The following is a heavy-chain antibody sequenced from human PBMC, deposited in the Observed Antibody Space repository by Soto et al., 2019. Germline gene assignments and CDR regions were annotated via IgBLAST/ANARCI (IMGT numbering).Heavy chain of an antibody. D-gene: IGHD4-17*01. CDR2: IYYSGST. V-gene: IGHV4-39*01. Sequence: SETLSLTCTVSGGSISSSSYYWGWIRQPPGKGLEWIGSIYYSGSTYYKQSLKSRVTISVDTSKNQLSLKLSSVTAADTAVYYCARTTVTPYYFDYWGQGTPVT. CDR3: ARTTVTPYYFDY. CDR1: GGSISSSSYY. J-gene: IGHJ4*02.